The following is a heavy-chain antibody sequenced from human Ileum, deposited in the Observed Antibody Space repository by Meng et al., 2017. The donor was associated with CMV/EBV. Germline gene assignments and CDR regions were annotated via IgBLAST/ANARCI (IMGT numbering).Heavy chain of an antibody. CDR1: GYTFSSNG. CDR3: ARGADYGFPGTGLDYYGMDV. Sequence: ASVKVSCKASGYTFSSNGISWVRQAPGQGLEWMGWISGYNGNTKYAQTLQGRVSMTTDISTTTAYMELRSLRSDDTAVYYCARGADYGFPGTGLDYYGMDVWGRGTTVTVSS. D-gene: IGHD1-14*01. V-gene: IGHV1-18*01. J-gene: IGHJ6*02. CDR2: ISGYNGNT.